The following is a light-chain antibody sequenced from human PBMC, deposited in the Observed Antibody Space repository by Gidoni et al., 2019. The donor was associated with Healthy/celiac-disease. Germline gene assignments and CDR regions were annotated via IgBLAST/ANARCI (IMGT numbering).Light chain of an antibody. V-gene: IGKV4-1*01. CDR2: WAS. CDR3: QQYYSTPRLT. Sequence: DIVMTQSPDSLAVSLGERDTINCKSSQSVLYSSNNENYLAWYQQKPGQPPKLLIYWASTRESGVPDRFSGSGSGTDFTLTISSLQAEDVAVYYCQQYYSTPRLTFGGGTKVEIK. J-gene: IGKJ4*01. CDR1: QSVLYSSNNENY.